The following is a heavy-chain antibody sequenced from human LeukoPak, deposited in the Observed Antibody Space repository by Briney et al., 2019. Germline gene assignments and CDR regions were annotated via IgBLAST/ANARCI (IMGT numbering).Heavy chain of an antibody. CDR2: SNPSSGGA. V-gene: IGHV1-2*06. CDR1: GYTFTGYS. Sequence: ASVKVSFTASGYTFTGYSIQWVRQAPGQGLEWMGRSNPSSGGANYAQRFQGRVTMTSDASTNTTFMELIRLTSDDTAVYFCARADAFDIWGQGTTVTVSS. CDR3: ARADAFDI. J-gene: IGHJ3*02.